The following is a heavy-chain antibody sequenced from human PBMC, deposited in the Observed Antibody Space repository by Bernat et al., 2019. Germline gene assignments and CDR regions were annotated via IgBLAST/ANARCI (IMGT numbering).Heavy chain of an antibody. CDR2: ISSSGSTI. J-gene: IGHJ5*02. CDR3: ARGPNTIFGTGDWFDP. D-gene: IGHD3-3*01. Sequence: EVQLVESGGGLVQPGGSLRLSCAASGFTFSSYEMNWVRQAPGKGLEWVSYISSSGSTIYYADSVEGRFTISRDNAKNSLYLQMNSLRAEDTAVYYCARGPNTIFGTGDWFDPWGQGTLVTVSS. CDR1: GFTFSSYE. V-gene: IGHV3-48*03.